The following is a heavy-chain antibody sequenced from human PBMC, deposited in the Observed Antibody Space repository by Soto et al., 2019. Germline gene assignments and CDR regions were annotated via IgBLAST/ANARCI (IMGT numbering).Heavy chain of an antibody. CDR3: ARQTTYSSSWFDF. D-gene: IGHD6-13*01. CDR2: IYSSGSA. CDR1: VGSIINYY. V-gene: IGHV4-4*07. J-gene: IGHJ5*01. Sequence: PSETLSLTCTVSVGSIINYYWTWIRQPAGKGLEWVGRIYSSGSASYNPSLKSRLSMSVDTSKNQFTLKLTSVTAADTALYYCARQTTYSSSWFDFWGHGTLVTVSS.